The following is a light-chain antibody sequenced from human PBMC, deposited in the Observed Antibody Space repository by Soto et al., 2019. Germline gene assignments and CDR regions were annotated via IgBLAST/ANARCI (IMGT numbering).Light chain of an antibody. CDR3: QQRDICPPLK. CDR2: DAN. J-gene: IGKJ4*02. V-gene: IGKV3D-11*02. Sequence: VLTQSPVTLSLSPGETATLFFKASQSVGIYLGWFQQKPGQAPRVLIYDANNRAGGFPDRFSGSGPGTDFTLTISSLAAEDSDVYYCQQRDICPPLKFGGETKLEIK. CDR1: QSVGIY.